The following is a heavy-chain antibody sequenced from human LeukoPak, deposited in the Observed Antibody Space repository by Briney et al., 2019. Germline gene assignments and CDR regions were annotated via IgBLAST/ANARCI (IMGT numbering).Heavy chain of an antibody. Sequence: ASVKVSCKASGYTFTSYDINWVRQATGQGLEWMGWMNPNSGNTGYAQKFQGRVTMTRNTSISTAYMELSSLRSEDTAVYYCARGNTMVRGVIIYNFDYWGQGTLVTVSS. CDR1: GYTFTSYD. D-gene: IGHD3-10*01. CDR3: ARGNTMVRGVIIYNFDY. V-gene: IGHV1-8*01. J-gene: IGHJ4*02. CDR2: MNPNSGNT.